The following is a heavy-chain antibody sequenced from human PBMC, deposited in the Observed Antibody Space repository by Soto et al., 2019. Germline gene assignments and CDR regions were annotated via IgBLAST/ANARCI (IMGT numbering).Heavy chain of an antibody. CDR3: VKNGQLPYYYSGMDV. D-gene: IGHD1-26*01. CDR1: GYTLTELS. V-gene: IGHV1-24*01. J-gene: IGHJ6*02. CDR2: FDPEDGKT. Sequence: ASVKVSCKVSGYTLTELSMHWVRQAPGKGLEWMGGFDPEDGKTTSAQKFQGRVTVTEDTSTDAAYMELRSLRSDDTAVYYCVKNGQLPYYYSGMDVWGQVTTVTVSS.